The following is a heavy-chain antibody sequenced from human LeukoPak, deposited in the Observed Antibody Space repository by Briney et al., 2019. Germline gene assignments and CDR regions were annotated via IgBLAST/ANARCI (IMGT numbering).Heavy chain of an antibody. D-gene: IGHD1-26*01. Sequence: ASVKVSCKASGYTFTGYYMHWVRQAPGQGLEWMGWINPNSGGTNYAQKFQGRVTMTRDTPISTAYMELSRLRSDDTAVYYCASEDIVGATGAFDPWGQGTLVTVSS. CDR3: ASEDIVGATGAFDP. CDR1: GYTFTGYY. J-gene: IGHJ5*02. V-gene: IGHV1-2*02. CDR2: INPNSGGT.